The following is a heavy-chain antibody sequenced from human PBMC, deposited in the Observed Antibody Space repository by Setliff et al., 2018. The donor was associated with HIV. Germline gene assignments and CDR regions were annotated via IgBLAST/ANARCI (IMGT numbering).Heavy chain of an antibody. CDR1: GYTFTSYG. Sequence: ASVKVSCKASGYTFTSYGISGVRRAPGQGLEWMGWISAYNGDTKYAPKVQGRVTLTTDTSSSTIYMELRSLRSDDTAVYYCARDAWVEFLEWTFYGMDVWGQGTTVTVSS. CDR2: ISAYNGDT. V-gene: IGHV1-18*01. CDR3: ARDAWVEFLEWTFYGMDV. D-gene: IGHD3-3*02. J-gene: IGHJ6*02.